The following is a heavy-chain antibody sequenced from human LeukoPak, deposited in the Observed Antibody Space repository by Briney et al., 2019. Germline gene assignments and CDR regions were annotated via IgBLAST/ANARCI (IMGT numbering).Heavy chain of an antibody. D-gene: IGHD6-19*01. Sequence: PSETLSLTCAVSGDSISSSNWWNWVRQPPGNGLEWIGETHHSGSTHYNPSLKSGVTISVDKSKNQFSLKLNSVTAADTAVYYCARRGSGWYFDYWGQGTLVTVSS. CDR3: ARRGSGWYFDY. CDR2: THHSGST. V-gene: IGHV4-4*02. CDR1: GDSISSSNW. J-gene: IGHJ4*02.